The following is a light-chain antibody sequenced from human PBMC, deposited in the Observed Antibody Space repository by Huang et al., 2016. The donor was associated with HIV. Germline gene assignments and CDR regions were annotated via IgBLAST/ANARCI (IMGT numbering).Light chain of an antibody. J-gene: IGKJ4*01. Sequence: DIVMTQTPLSLSVTPGQAASISCKSSQSLLHTDGKTYLYWFVQKPGQSPQLLISEGSRRFSGVPDRFSGSWSGTAFTLIISRVQAEDVGIYFCMQGVHPPLTFGGGTKVEI. CDR1: QSLLHTDGKTY. CDR3: MQGVHPPLT. CDR2: EGS. V-gene: IGKV2-29*02.